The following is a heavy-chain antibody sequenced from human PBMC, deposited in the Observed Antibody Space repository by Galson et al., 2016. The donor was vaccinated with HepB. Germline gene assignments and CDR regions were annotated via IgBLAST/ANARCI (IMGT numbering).Heavy chain of an antibody. V-gene: IGHV3-49*03. D-gene: IGHD6-6*01. CDR3: ARDKSRWGNEYIPGDY. J-gene: IGHJ4*02. CDR2: IRSKSYGGTT. Sequence: SLRLSCAASGFSFSDYAMTWFRQAPGKGLEWVGFIRSKSYGGTTEYDASVKGGFTISRDDSKSIAYLQMNSLKIEDTAVYYCARDKSRWGNEYIPGDYWGQGTLVTVSS. CDR1: GFSFSDYA.